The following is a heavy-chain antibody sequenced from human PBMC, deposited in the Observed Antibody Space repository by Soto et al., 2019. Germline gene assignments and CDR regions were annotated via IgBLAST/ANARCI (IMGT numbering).Heavy chain of an antibody. D-gene: IGHD2-2*01. V-gene: IGHV3-74*01. CDR3: AREVAPAALPPSSLMDV. Sequence: PGGSLRLSCAASGFTISSHWMHWARQCPGKGLVWVSRVNSDGTSTNYADSVKGRFTIPRDNAKNTLYLQMNSLRAEDTAMYYCAREVAPAALPPSSLMDVWGQGTTVTVSS. CDR2: VNSDGTST. CDR1: GFTISSHW. J-gene: IGHJ6*02.